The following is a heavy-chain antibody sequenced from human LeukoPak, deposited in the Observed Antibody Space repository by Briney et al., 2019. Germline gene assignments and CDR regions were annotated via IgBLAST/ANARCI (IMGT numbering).Heavy chain of an antibody. Sequence: GGSLRLSCAASGFTFSSYWMSWVRQAPGKGLEWVANIKQDGSEKYYVDSVKGRFTISRDNAKNSLDLQMNSLRVEDTGIYYCVKVAKYYYGSETYYFFEHWGQGTPVTASS. CDR1: GFTFSSYW. CDR2: IKQDGSEK. J-gene: IGHJ4*02. CDR3: VKVAKYYYGSETYYFFEH. D-gene: IGHD3-10*01. V-gene: IGHV3-7*01.